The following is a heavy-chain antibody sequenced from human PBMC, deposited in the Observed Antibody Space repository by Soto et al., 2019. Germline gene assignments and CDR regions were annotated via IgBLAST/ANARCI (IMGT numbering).Heavy chain of an antibody. J-gene: IGHJ6*02. D-gene: IGHD6-6*01. CDR2: ISAYNGNT. CDR1: GYTFTSYG. V-gene: IGHV1-18*01. CDR3: GRGLSSSDSYYYYYGMDV. Sequence: QVQLVQSGAEVKKPGASVKVSCKASGYTFTSYGISWVRQAPGQGLEWMGWISAYNGNTNYAQKLQGRVTMTTDTSTSTAYMELRSLRSDDTAVYYCGRGLSSSDSYYYYYGMDVWGQGTTVTVSS.